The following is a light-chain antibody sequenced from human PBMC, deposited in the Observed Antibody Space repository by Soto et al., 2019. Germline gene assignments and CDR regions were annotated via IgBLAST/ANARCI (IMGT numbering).Light chain of an antibody. CDR3: QEYNSYSRYT. CDR2: KAS. Sequence: DMQMTQSPSTLSASVGDRVTITCRASQSISNSLAWYQQKPGRAPKLLIYKASTLQSGVPSRFSGRGSGTEFTLTVSSVQPDDFATYYCQEYNSYSRYTFGQGTRLDI. CDR1: QSISNS. J-gene: IGKJ2*01. V-gene: IGKV1-5*03.